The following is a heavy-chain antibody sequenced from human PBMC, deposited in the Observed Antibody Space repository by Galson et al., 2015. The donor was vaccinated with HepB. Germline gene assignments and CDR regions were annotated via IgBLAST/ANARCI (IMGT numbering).Heavy chain of an antibody. D-gene: IGHD2-15*01. V-gene: IGHV3-74*01. CDR1: GFTFSSYW. CDR3: ARSGYCSRGSCYGEGY. Sequence: SLRLSCAASGFTFSSYWMHWVRQAPGKGLVWVSRINTDESSITYADSVKGRFTISRDNTKSTLYLQMNSLRAEDTAVYYCARSGYCSRGSCYGEGYWGQGTLVTVSS. J-gene: IGHJ4*02. CDR2: INTDESSI.